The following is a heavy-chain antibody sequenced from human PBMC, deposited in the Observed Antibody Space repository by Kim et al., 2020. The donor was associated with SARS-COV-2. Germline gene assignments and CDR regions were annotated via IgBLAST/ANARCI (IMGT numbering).Heavy chain of an antibody. CDR3: ARDPVAGRDAYNWFDP. CDR1: GFTFSSYA. Sequence: GGSLRLSCAASGFTFSSYAMHWVRQAPGKGLEWVAVISYDGSNKYYADSVKGGFTISRDNSKNTLYLQMNSLRAEDTAVYYCARDPVAGRDAYNWFDPWGQGTLVTVSS. CDR2: ISYDGSNK. V-gene: IGHV3-30-3*01. J-gene: IGHJ5*02. D-gene: IGHD6-19*01.